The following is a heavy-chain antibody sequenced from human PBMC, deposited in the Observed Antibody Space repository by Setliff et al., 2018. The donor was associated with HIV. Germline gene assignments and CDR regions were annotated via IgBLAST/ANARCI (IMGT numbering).Heavy chain of an antibody. Sequence: SETLSLTCTVSGASISGYYWSWIRQTPGKGLEWIGSIHGDGTTNHNPSLKRRVTISLDTPRKHFSLNLHSVPAADTAVYYGAGEGILIRWQVEDSFHIWGEGTMVTVSS. CDR2: IHGDGTT. CDR1: GASISGYY. CDR3: AGEGILIRWQVEDSFHI. D-gene: IGHD5-18*01. J-gene: IGHJ3*02. V-gene: IGHV4-4*08.